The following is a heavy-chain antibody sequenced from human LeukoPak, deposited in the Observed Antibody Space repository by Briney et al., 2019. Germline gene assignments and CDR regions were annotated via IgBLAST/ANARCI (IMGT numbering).Heavy chain of an antibody. Sequence: GGSLRLSCVVSGITLSNYGVSWVRQAPGKGLEWVAGISGSGGSTNFADSVKGRFTISRDNPRNTLYLQMNSLRAEDTAVYFCAKRAVVIRVILVGFHKEAYYFDSWGQGALVTVSS. CDR2: ISGSGGST. J-gene: IGHJ4*02. CDR1: GITLSNYG. D-gene: IGHD3-22*01. CDR3: AKRAVVIRVILVGFHKEAYYFDS. V-gene: IGHV3-23*01.